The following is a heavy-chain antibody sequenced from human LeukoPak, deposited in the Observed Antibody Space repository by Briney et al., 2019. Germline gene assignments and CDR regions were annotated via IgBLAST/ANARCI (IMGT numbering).Heavy chain of an antibody. CDR2: LNPDESGK. Sequence: GGSLRLSCAASGFTFSSYWMSWVRQAPGEGLEWVASLNPDESGKYYVDSVKGRFTISRDNAKDSLFLQMNSLRAEDTAVYYCARLYGGHTTYDYWGQGTLVTVSS. V-gene: IGHV3-7*01. J-gene: IGHJ4*02. CDR1: GFTFSSYW. D-gene: IGHD4-17*01. CDR3: ARLYGGHTTYDY.